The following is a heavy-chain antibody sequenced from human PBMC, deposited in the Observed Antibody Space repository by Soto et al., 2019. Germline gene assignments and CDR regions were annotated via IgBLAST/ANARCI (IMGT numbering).Heavy chain of an antibody. Sequence: GASVKVSCKASGYTFTSYAMHWVRQAPGQSLEWRGWINAGNGNTKYSQKFQGRVTITRDTSASTAYMQLSSLRSEDTAVYYCARDKITMVRVDYYGMEVWGQGTTVTVSS. CDR1: GYTFTSYA. D-gene: IGHD3-10*01. J-gene: IGHJ6*02. V-gene: IGHV1-3*01. CDR3: ARDKITMVRVDYYGMEV. CDR2: INAGNGNT.